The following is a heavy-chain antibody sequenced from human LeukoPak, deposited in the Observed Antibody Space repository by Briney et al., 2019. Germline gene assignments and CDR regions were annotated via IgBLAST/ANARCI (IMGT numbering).Heavy chain of an antibody. CDR3: ARDFWRVVAATGEYYYYGMDV. CDR2: IYYSGST. J-gene: IGHJ6*02. Sequence: PSQTLSLTCTVSGXSISSGGDYWSWIRQHPGKGLEWNVYIYYSGSTYYNPSLKSRVTKSVDTSKNQFSVKLSSVTAADTAVYYCARDFWRVVAATGEYYYYGMDVWGQGTTVTVSS. CDR1: GXSISSGGDY. D-gene: IGHD2-15*01. V-gene: IGHV4-31*03.